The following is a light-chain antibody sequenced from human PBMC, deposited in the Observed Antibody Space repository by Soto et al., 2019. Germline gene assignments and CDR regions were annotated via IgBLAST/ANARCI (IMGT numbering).Light chain of an antibody. CDR2: SDN. J-gene: IGLJ7*01. V-gene: IGLV1-44*01. CDR1: RSNIGSYA. CDR3: ATWDDTLNGL. Sequence: QSVLTQSPSASGTPGQRVTISCSGSRSNIGSYAVNWYQQLPGTAPKLLIYSDNQRPSGVPDRFSGSKSGTSASLAISGLQSEDEADYYCATWDDTLNGLFGGGTQLTVL.